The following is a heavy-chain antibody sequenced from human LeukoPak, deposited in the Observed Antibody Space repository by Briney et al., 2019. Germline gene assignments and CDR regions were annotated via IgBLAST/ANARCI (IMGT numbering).Heavy chain of an antibody. J-gene: IGHJ5*02. CDR1: GGSTSSDY. CDR3: AREHPLGRFDP. CDR2: VYNSGDT. V-gene: IGHV4-4*08. Sequence: PSQTLSLTCTVSGGSTSSDYWSWIRQSPGKGLEWVGYVYNSGDTGKNPSLKSRVTILLDTSKNQCSLKLTSVSAADTAVYYCAREHPLGRFDPWGQGTLVTVSS. D-gene: IGHD3-16*01.